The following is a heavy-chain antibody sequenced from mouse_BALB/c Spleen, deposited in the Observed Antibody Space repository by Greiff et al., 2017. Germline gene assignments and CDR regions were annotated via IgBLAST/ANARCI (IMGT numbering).Heavy chain of an antibody. Sequence: EVKVVESGGGLVQPGGSRKLSCAASGFTFSSFGMHWVRQAPEKGLEWVAYISSGSSTIYYADTVKGRFTIARDNPKNTLFLQMTSLRSEDTAMYYCASYGYEDWGQGTTLTVSS. CDR2: ISSGSSTI. CDR3: ASYGYED. D-gene: IGHD1-2*01. V-gene: IGHV5-17*02. CDR1: GFTFSSFG. J-gene: IGHJ2*01.